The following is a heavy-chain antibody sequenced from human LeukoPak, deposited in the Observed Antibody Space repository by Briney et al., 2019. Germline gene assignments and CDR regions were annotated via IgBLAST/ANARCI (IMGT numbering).Heavy chain of an antibody. Sequence: GGSLRLSCAASGFTFSSYSMNWVRQAPGKGLEWVSYISSSSSYIYYADSVKGRFTISRDNAKNSLYLQMNSLRAEDTAVYYCANGVTAVAGTRRVYYFDYWGQGTLVTVSS. J-gene: IGHJ4*02. CDR3: ANGVTAVAGTRRVYYFDY. CDR2: ISSSSSYI. D-gene: IGHD6-19*01. V-gene: IGHV3-21*01. CDR1: GFTFSSYS.